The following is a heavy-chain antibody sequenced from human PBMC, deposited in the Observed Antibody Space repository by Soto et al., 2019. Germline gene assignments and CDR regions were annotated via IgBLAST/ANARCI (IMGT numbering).Heavy chain of an antibody. J-gene: IGHJ4*02. V-gene: IGHV3-30*18. Sequence: QVQLVESGGGVVQPGRSLRLSCAASGFTFSSYGMHWVRQAPGKGLEWVAVISYDGSNKYYADSVKGRFTISRDNSKNTLYLKMNSLRAEDTAVSYCAKGSTAMTYFDYWGQGTLVTVSS. CDR1: GFTFSSYG. CDR3: AKGSTAMTYFDY. CDR2: ISYDGSNK. D-gene: IGHD5-18*01.